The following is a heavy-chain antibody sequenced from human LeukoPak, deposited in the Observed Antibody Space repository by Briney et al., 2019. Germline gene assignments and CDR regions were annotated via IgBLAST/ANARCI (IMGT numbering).Heavy chain of an antibody. CDR3: ARDIASEAFDY. J-gene: IGHJ4*02. Sequence: SETLSLTCTVSGGSISTANYYWGWVRQPPGKGLEWIGNIYYSGSTYYNMSLNSRVTISVDTSKNHFSLQLRSLTAADTAVYYCARDIASEAFDYWGQGTLVTVSS. D-gene: IGHD1-26*01. CDR1: GGSISTANYY. CDR2: IYYSGST. V-gene: IGHV4-39*02.